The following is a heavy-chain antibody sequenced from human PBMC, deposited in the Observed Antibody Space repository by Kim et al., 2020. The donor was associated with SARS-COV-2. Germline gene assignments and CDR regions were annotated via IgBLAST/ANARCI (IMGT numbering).Heavy chain of an antibody. Sequence: GGSLRLSCAASGFTFSSYGMHWVRQAPGKGLEWVAVIWYDGSNKYYADSVKGRFTISRDNSKNTLYLQMNSLRAEDTAVYYCARDLGGFGELLFPYYYYYGMDVWGQGTTVTVSS. CDR2: IWYDGSNK. D-gene: IGHD3-10*01. CDR1: GFTFSSYG. J-gene: IGHJ6*02. CDR3: ARDLGGFGELLFPYYYYYGMDV. V-gene: IGHV3-33*01.